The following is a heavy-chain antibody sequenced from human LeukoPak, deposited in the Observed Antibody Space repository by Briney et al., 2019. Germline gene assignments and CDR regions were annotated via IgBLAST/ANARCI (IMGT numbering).Heavy chain of an antibody. CDR2: IYYSGST. J-gene: IGHJ4*02. CDR3: ARGAELPDY. Sequence: PSETLSLTCTVSGGSISSYYWSWIRQPPGKGLEWIGYIYYSGSTKYNPSLKSRVTISVDTSKNQFSLKLTSVTAADTAVYYCARGAELPDYWGQGTLVTVSS. CDR1: GGSISSYY. D-gene: IGHD2-15*01. V-gene: IGHV4-59*01.